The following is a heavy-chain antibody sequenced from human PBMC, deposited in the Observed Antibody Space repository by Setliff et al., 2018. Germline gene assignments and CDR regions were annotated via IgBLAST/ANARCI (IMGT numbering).Heavy chain of an antibody. CDR3: VRGEENDSSGYYWVRLRLPTDS. V-gene: IGHV1-2*06. CDR1: GYTFTGYY. D-gene: IGHD3-22*01. Sequence: ASVKVSCKASGYTFTGYYIHWVRQAPGQGLEWMGRINPNSGGTNYGQKFQGRVTMTRDTSISTSYMELSSLKSDDTAVYYCVRGEENDSSGYYWVRLRLPTDSWGQGTLVTVSS. J-gene: IGHJ4*02. CDR2: INPNSGGT.